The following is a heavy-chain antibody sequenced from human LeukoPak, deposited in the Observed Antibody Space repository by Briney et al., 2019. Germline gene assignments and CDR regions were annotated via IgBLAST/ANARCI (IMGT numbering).Heavy chain of an antibody. CDR3: ARDRGGLDAFDI. D-gene: IGHD3-10*01. V-gene: IGHV3-48*01. CDR2: ISSSSSTM. CDR1: GFTFSSYN. J-gene: IGHJ3*02. Sequence: GGSLRLSCAASGFTFSSYNMNWVRQAPGKGLEWVSYISSSSSTMYYADSVKGRFTISRDNAKNSLYLQMHSLRAEDTAVYYCARDRGGLDAFDIWGQGTMVTVSS.